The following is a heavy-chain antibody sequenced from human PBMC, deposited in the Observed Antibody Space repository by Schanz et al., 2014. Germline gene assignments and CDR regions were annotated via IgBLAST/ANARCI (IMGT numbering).Heavy chain of an antibody. J-gene: IGHJ4*02. CDR2: INTNTGNP. D-gene: IGHD6-19*01. V-gene: IGHV7-4-1*02. CDR1: GYTFNIYG. CDR3: TTETIAMAGTFSI. Sequence: QVQLVQSGSELKKPGASVKISCKASGYTFNIYGLNWVRQAPGQGLEWMGWINTNTGNPTYDQGFTGRFVFSLDTSVSTAYLQISSLKAEDTAAYYCTTETIAMAGTFSIWGQGTLVTVSS.